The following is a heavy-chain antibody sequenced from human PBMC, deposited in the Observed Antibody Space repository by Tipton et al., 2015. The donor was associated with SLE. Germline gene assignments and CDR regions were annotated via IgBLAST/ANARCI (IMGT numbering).Heavy chain of an antibody. CDR2: IKQDGSEK. CDR3: VRRWDAFDV. CDR1: GFTFSNYW. Sequence: SLRLSCAGSGFTFSNYWMSWVRQAPGKGLEWVADIKQDGSEKLYVDSVKDRFLISRDNALHSLYLQMNRLRVDDTARYFCVRRWDAFDVRGQGTTVTVSS. V-gene: IGHV3-7*01. J-gene: IGHJ3*01.